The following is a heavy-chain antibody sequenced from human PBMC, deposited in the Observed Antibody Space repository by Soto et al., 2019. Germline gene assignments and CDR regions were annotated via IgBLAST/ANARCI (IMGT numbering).Heavy chain of an antibody. D-gene: IGHD3-3*01. CDR1: YGSSVGLG. Sequence: CSVEYGSSVGLGCHCIIKNTGKGLEWIGEINHTGGTHYNPSLKSRVTMSVDTSKNQFSLRLSSVTAADTAIYYCATPITVFGLLIPPFDPWGKGTQVIVSS. CDR3: ATPITVFGLLIPPFDP. V-gene: IGHV4-34*01. CDR2: INHTGGT. J-gene: IGHJ5*02.